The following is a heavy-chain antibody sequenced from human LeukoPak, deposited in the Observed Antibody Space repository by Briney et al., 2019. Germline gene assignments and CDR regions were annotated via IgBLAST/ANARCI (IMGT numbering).Heavy chain of an antibody. V-gene: IGHV3-30*02. CDR2: IRFDGSNE. Sequence: GGSLRLSCAASGFTFSNYGIHWVRQAPGKGLEWVTFIRFDGSNEYYADSVKGRFTISRDNSKSTLYLQMYSLRAEDTAVYYCARGVTMDRGVIFGSDAFDIWGQGTMVTVSS. CDR1: GFTFSNYG. D-gene: IGHD3-10*01. CDR3: ARGVTMDRGVIFGSDAFDI. J-gene: IGHJ3*02.